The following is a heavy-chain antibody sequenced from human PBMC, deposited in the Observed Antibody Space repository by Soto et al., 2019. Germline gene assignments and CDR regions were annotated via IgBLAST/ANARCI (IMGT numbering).Heavy chain of an antibody. CDR1: GDRVSSDSVA. CDR2: TYYRSKWYN. V-gene: IGHV6-1*01. CDR3: VRLIGNSWLDY. Sequence: PSQTLPLTCAISGDRVSSDSVAWNWIRKSPSIGLEWLAKTYYRSKWYNEYAESVKSRITINQDTSRNQFSLQLDSVTPEDTAVYYCVRLIGNSWLDYWGQGTLVTVSS. D-gene: IGHD3-22*01. J-gene: IGHJ4*02.